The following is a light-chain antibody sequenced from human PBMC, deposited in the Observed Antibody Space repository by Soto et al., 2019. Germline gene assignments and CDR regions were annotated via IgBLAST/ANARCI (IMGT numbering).Light chain of an antibody. V-gene: IGLV1-40*01. CDR3: QSYDSGLSTDV. CDR2: GNN. J-gene: IGLJ1*01. CDR1: SANIGTGYD. Sequence: QSALTQPPSVSGAPGQRVTISCTGGSANIGTGYDVHWYQQVPGTAPKLLIYGNNNRPSGIPDRFSGSKSDTSASLAIAGLQAEDEADYYCQSYDSGLSTDVFGTGTKVTVL.